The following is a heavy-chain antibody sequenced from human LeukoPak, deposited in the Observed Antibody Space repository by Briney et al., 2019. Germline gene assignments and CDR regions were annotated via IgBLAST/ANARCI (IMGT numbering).Heavy chain of an antibody. CDR1: GFTFSNFW. V-gene: IGHV3-7*03. CDR3: AKGGKWDVTPFDY. D-gene: IGHD1-26*01. CDR2: IKQDETEK. Sequence: GGSLRLSCTASGFTFSNFWMGWVRQAPGKGLEWVANIKQDETEKFYLGSVKGRFTISRDNSKNTLYLQVNSLRAEDTAVYYCAKGGKWDVTPFDYWGQGTLVTVSS. J-gene: IGHJ4*02.